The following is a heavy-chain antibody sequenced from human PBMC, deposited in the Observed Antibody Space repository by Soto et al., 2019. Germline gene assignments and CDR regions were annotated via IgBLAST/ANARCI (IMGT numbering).Heavy chain of an antibody. CDR2: VSGSGSSP. CDR3: VKGKESGYRGALDS. V-gene: IGHV3-23*01. J-gene: IGHJ4*02. Sequence: PGGSLRLPCAATGFNFGSYAMWWVRQSPGKGLEWVSGVSGSGSSPYYADSVKGRLTITKDKSKNTLYLDLNNLRSEDTAVYFCVKGKESGYRGALDSWGQGTMVTVSS. CDR1: GFNFGSYA. D-gene: IGHD5-18*01.